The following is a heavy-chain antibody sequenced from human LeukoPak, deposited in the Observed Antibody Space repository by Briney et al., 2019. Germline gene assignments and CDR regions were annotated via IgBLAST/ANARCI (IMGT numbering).Heavy chain of an antibody. D-gene: IGHD3-10*01. Sequence: ASVKVSCKASGYTFTGYYMHWVRQAPGQGLEWMGWINPNGGGTNYAQKFQGRVTMTSDTSIRTAYMELGGLRYDDTAVYYCARVSSSGDYCDNWGQGTLVTVSS. V-gene: IGHV1-2*02. CDR2: INPNGGGT. CDR3: ARVSSSGDYCDN. J-gene: IGHJ4*02. CDR1: GYTFTGYY.